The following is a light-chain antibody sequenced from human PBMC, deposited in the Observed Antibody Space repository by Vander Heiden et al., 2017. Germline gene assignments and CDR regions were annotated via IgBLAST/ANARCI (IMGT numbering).Light chain of an antibody. CDR2: RNN. Sequence: QSVLTQLPSASATPVPRVTLSCSGSSSHIGSNYVYWSQQLPGTAPKLRSYRNNQRPSGVPDRFSGSKSGTSAYLDISGLRSEDEADYYCAAWEDSLSGWVFGGGTKLTVL. CDR3: AAWEDSLSGWV. CDR1: SSHIGSNY. V-gene: IGLV1-47*01. J-gene: IGLJ3*02.